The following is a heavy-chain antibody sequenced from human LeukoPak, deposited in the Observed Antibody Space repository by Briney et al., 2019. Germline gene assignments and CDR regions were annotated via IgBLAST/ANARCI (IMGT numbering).Heavy chain of an antibody. D-gene: IGHD3-10*01. CDR2: IYYSGST. CDR3: ARGRSGYYGSGSYSRRAYYYGMDV. CDR1: GGSISSSSYY. J-gene: IGHJ6*02. V-gene: IGHV4-39*07. Sequence: SETLSLTCTVSGGSISSSSYYWGWIRQPPGKGLEWIGSIYYSGSTYYNPSLKSRVTISVGTSKNQFSLKLSSVTAADTAVYYCARGRSGYYGSGSYSRRAYYYGMDVWGQGTTVTVSS.